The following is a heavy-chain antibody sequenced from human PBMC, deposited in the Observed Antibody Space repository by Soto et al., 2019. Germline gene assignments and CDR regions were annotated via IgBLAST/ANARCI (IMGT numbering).Heavy chain of an antibody. CDR3: AKIPPAVVGF. CDR1: GFTFSDYA. J-gene: IGHJ1*01. CDR2: ISGSGGRT. D-gene: IGHD2-21*01. V-gene: IGHV3-23*01. Sequence: GGSLRLSCAASGFTFSDYAMSWVRQAPGKGLEWVSGISGSGGRTYYADSVKGRFTISRDNLKNTLFLQMNSLRAEDTAVYYCAKIPPAVVGFWGQGTLVTVSS.